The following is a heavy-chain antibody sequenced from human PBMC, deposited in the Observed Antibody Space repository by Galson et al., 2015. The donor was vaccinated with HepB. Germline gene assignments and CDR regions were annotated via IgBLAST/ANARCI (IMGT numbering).Heavy chain of an antibody. V-gene: IGHV3-30-3*01. CDR3: ARDGSIWGGHPYFDY. Sequence: SLRLSCAASGFTFSSYAMHWVRQAPGKGLEWVAVISYDGSNKYYADSVKGRFTISRDNSKNTLYLQMNSLRAEDTAVYYCARDGSIWGGHPYFDYWGQGTLVTVSS. J-gene: IGHJ4*02. CDR1: GFTFSSYA. D-gene: IGHD1-26*01. CDR2: ISYDGSNK.